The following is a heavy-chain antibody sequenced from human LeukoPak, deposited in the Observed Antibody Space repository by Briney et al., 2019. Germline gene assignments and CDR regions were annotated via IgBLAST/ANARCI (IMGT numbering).Heavy chain of an antibody. J-gene: IGHJ4*02. CDR1: GFTVSSNY. Sequence: PGGSLRLSCAASGFTVSSNYMSCVRQAPGKGLEWVSVIYSGGSTYYADSVKGRFTISRDNSKNTLYLQMNSLRAEDTAVYYCARDLSSVFDCWGQGTLVTVSS. CDR3: ARDLSSVFDC. D-gene: IGHD3-10*01. CDR2: IYSGGST. V-gene: IGHV3-53*01.